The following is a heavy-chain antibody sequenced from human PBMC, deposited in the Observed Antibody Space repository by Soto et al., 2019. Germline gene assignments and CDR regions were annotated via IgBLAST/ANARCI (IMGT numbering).Heavy chain of an antibody. V-gene: IGHV3-30*18. CDR2: ISYDGSNK. Sequence: GGSLRLSCAASGFTFSSYGMHWVRQAPGKGLEWVAVISYDGSNKYYADSVKGRFTISRDNSKNTLYLQMNSLRAEDTAVYYWAKDSGYSYGPRDYYYYGMDVWGQGTTVTVSS. CDR1: GFTFSSYG. D-gene: IGHD5-18*01. CDR3: AKDSGYSYGPRDYYYYGMDV. J-gene: IGHJ6*02.